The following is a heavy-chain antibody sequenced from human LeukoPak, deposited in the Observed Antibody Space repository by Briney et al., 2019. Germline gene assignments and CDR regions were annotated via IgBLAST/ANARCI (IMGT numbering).Heavy chain of an antibody. CDR1: GFTFSAFW. Sequence: PGRSLRLSCAASGFTFSAFWMSWVRQAPGKGLEWVANIKHDGSEKYYVDSVEGRLTISRDNAKNSLYLQMDSLRAEDTAVYYCARGRTTLISGQGTMVTVSS. CDR3: ARGRTTLI. D-gene: IGHD4-11*01. CDR2: IKHDGSEK. J-gene: IGHJ3*02. V-gene: IGHV3-7*01.